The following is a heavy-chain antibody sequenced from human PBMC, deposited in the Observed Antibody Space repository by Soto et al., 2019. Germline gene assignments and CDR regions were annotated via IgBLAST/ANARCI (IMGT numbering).Heavy chain of an antibody. CDR2: ISGGGGNT. CDR3: AKERLGRGADY. Sequence: EVQLLESGGGLVQPGGSLSLSCAASGFTFSNYAMSWVRQTPGKGLEWVSTISGGGGNTYYPNSVKGRFTISRDNSKDTVYLQMNSLRAEDQAIYYCAKERLGRGADYWGQGALVTVTS. J-gene: IGHJ4*02. CDR1: GFTFSNYA. V-gene: IGHV3-23*01. D-gene: IGHD3-10*01.